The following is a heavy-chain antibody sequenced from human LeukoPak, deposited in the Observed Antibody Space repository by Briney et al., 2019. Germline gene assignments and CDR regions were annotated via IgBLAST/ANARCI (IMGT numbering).Heavy chain of an antibody. CDR3: ARVRAGAGTEFDY. CDR1: GFTFSSYW. CDR2: IKQDGSEK. J-gene: IGHJ4*02. Sequence: GGSLRLSCAASGFTFSSYWMNWVRQAPGKGLEWVANIKQDGSEKYYVDSVKGRFTISRDNAKNPLYMQMNSLRVEDTAVYYCARVRAGAGTEFDYWGQGTLVTVSS. V-gene: IGHV3-7*01. D-gene: IGHD6-13*01.